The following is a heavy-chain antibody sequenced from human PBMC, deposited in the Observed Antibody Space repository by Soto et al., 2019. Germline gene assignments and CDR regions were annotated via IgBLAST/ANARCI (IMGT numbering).Heavy chain of an antibody. CDR2: SFYRGST. Sequence: QLQLQESGPGLVKPSETLSLTCTVSGGSISSRSHYWGWIRQSPGNHLEWIGSSFYRGSTHYNPSLNTRVTISGETSKNQVSLKLYSVTAADTAVYYCATADGFGVVTPFFEYWGQGILVTVSS. D-gene: IGHD3-3*01. CDR3: ATADGFGVVTPFFEY. J-gene: IGHJ4*02. CDR1: GGSISSRSHY. V-gene: IGHV4-39*01.